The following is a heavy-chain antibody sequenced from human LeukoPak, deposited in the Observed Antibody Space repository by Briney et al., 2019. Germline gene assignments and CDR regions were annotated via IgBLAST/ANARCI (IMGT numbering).Heavy chain of an antibody. D-gene: IGHD6-19*01. J-gene: IGHJ4*02. Sequence: GGSLRLSCAASGFTFSNYAMRGVRQAPGKGREGGSGISGSGDSTYYADAVKGRFTISRDNSKNTLYLQMNSLRAEDTAVYYCARRSGIAVAGAFDYWGQGTLVTVSS. CDR3: ARRSGIAVAGAFDY. V-gene: IGHV3-23*01. CDR1: GFTFSNYA. CDR2: ISGSGDST.